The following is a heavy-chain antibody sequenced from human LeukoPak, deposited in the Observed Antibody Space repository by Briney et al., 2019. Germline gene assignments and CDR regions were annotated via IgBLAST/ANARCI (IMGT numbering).Heavy chain of an antibody. CDR2: ISSSSSYI. Sequence: GGSLRLSCAASGFTFSSYSMNWVRQAPGKGLEWVSSISSSSSYIYYADSVKGRFTISRDNAKNSLYLQMNSLRAEDTAVYYCARGMSSGRYAVDIWGQGTMVTVSS. CDR3: ARGMSSGRYAVDI. V-gene: IGHV3-21*01. D-gene: IGHD6-19*01. J-gene: IGHJ3*02. CDR1: GFTFSSYS.